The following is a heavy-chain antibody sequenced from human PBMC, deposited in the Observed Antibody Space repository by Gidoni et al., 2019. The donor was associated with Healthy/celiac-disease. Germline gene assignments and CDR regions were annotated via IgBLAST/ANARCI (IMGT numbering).Heavy chain of an antibody. CDR3: AKDQGSGYYEGDSWFDP. CDR2: IRGSGGST. D-gene: IGHD3-22*01. Sequence: IRGSGGSTYYADSVKGRFTISRDNSKNTLYLQMNSLRAEDTAVYYCAKDQGSGYYEGDSWFDPWGQGTLVTVSS. J-gene: IGHJ5*02. V-gene: IGHV3-23*01.